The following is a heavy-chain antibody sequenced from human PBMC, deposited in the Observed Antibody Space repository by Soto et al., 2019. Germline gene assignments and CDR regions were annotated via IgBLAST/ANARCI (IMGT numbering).Heavy chain of an antibody. CDR1: GFTFSSYA. CDR3: ASETGRVDYYGMDV. Sequence: QVQLVESGGGVVQPGRSLRLSCAASGFTFSSYAMHWVRQAPGKGLEWVAVISYDGSNKYYADSVKGRFTISRDNSKNTLYLQMNSLRDEDTAVYYCASETGRVDYYGMDVWGQGTTVTVSS. J-gene: IGHJ6*02. V-gene: IGHV3-30-3*01. D-gene: IGHD3-10*01. CDR2: ISYDGSNK.